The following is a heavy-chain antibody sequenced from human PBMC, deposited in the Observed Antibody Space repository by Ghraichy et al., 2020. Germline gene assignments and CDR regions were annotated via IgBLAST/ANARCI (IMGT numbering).Heavy chain of an antibody. V-gene: IGHV3-48*02. J-gene: IGHJ6*02. Sequence: GGSLRLSCAASGFTFSGYSMNWVRQAPGKGLEWLSYISASSRSTFYADSVEGCFTISRDNAKNSLYLQVKSLRDEDTAVYYCARGSKVVRFYYYDGMDVWGQGTSGTVTS. D-gene: IGHD4-23*01. CDR2: ISASSRST. CDR1: GFTFSGYS. CDR3: ARGSKVVRFYYYDGMDV.